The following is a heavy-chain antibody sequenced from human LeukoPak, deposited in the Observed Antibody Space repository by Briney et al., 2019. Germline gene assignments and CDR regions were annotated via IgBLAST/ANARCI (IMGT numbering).Heavy chain of an antibody. D-gene: IGHD2-2*01. V-gene: IGHV1-18*01. J-gene: IGHJ5*02. CDR1: GYTFTSYG. CDR3: ARAVVVVPAAGFNWFDP. CDR2: ISAYNGNT. Sequence: ASVKVSCKASGYTFTSYGISWVRQAPGQGLEWMGWISAYNGNTNYAQKLQGRVTMTTDASTSTAYMELRSLRSDDTAVYYCARAVVVVPAAGFNWFDPWGQGTLVTVSS.